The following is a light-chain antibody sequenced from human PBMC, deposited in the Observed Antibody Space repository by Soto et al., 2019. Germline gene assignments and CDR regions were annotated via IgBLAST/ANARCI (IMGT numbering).Light chain of an antibody. CDR2: DAS. Sequence: EIVMTQSPATLSVSPGERATLSCRASQSISSNLAWYQQKRGQAPRLLIYDASNRATGIPARFSGSGSGTDFTLTISSLEPEDFAVYYCQQRSNWPPLTFGGGTKVEIK. CDR3: QQRSNWPPLT. V-gene: IGKV3-11*01. J-gene: IGKJ4*01. CDR1: QSISSN.